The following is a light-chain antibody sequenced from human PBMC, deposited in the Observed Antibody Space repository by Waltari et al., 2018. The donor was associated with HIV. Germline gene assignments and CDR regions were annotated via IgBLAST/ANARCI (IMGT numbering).Light chain of an antibody. J-gene: IGKJ1*01. Sequence: EIVMTQSPATLSVSPGERATLSCRASQSVGGSLAWYQQRPGQAPRLVTYGTSTRATGIPARFSGSGSGTEFTLNISNLQSEDFAIYYCQQYNDWPPMTFGQGTKVEIK. CDR1: QSVGGS. CDR3: QQYNDWPPMT. V-gene: IGKV3-15*01. CDR2: GTS.